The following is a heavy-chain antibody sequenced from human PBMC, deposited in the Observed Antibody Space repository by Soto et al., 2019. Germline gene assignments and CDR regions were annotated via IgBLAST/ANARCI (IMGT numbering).Heavy chain of an antibody. D-gene: IGHD2-8*02. CDR1: GYTFDDYA. CDR2: ISWNSGNI. Sequence: GGSLRLSCAASGYTFDDYAMHWVRQAPGKGLEWVSGISWNSGNIGYADSVKGRFTISRDNAKNSLLLRMNNLRAEDTALYYCAKDGGNYIGGVDFYYMDVWGKGTTVTVSS. J-gene: IGHJ6*03. CDR3: AKDGGNYIGGVDFYYMDV. V-gene: IGHV3-9*01.